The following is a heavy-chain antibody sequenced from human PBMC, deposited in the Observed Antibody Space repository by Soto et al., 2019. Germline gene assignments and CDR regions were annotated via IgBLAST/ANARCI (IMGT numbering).Heavy chain of an antibody. V-gene: IGHV4-30-2*01. Sequence: QLQLQESGSGLVKPSQTLSLTCAVSGGSISSGGYSWSWIRQPPGKGLEWIGYIYHSGSTFYNPSLKSRVTISVDRSKNQCSLKLSSVTAADTAVYYCARDNGRRSVVGVADAFDIWGQGTMVTVSS. CDR1: GGSISSGGYS. J-gene: IGHJ3*02. D-gene: IGHD1-26*01. CDR3: ARDNGRRSVVGVADAFDI. CDR2: IYHSGST.